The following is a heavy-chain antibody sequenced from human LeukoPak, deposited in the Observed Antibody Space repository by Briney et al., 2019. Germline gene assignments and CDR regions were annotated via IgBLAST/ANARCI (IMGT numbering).Heavy chain of an antibody. Sequence: ASVKVSCKASGGSFSNYAFSWVRQAPGQGLEWMGRITPIVDIATYIQKFQGRVTMTEDTSTDTAYMELSSLRSEDTAVYYCATWGPKNSNWDPYYFDYWGQGTLVTVSS. J-gene: IGHJ4*02. CDR2: ITPIVDIA. V-gene: IGHV1-69*04. CDR3: ATWGPKNSNWDPYYFDY. D-gene: IGHD7-27*01. CDR1: GGSFSNYA.